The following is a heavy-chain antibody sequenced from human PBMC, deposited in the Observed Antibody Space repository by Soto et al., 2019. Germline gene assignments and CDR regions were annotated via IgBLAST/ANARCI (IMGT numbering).Heavy chain of an antibody. V-gene: IGHV1-18*01. J-gene: IGHJ4*02. D-gene: IGHD1-26*01. Sequence: ASVKVSCKASGYTFTSYGISWVRQAPGQGLEWMGWISAYNGNTNYAQKLQGRVTMTTDTSTNTAYMELRSLIFDDTAVYYCARDMSGFFDYWGQGTLVTVSS. CDR2: ISAYNGNT. CDR1: GYTFTSYG. CDR3: ARDMSGFFDY.